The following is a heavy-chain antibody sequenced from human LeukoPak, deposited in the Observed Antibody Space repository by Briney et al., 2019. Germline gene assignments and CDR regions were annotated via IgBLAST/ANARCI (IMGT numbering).Heavy chain of an antibody. CDR3: ARLSGTDYYYYYMDV. D-gene: IGHD3-10*01. Sequence: SETLSLTCTVSGGSISSSSYYWGWIRQPPGKGLEWIGSIYYSGSTYYNPSLKSRVTISVDTSKNQFSPKLSSVTAADTAVYYCARLSGTDYYYYYMDVWGKGTTVTVSS. J-gene: IGHJ6*03. V-gene: IGHV4-39*01. CDR1: GGSISSSSYY. CDR2: IYYSGST.